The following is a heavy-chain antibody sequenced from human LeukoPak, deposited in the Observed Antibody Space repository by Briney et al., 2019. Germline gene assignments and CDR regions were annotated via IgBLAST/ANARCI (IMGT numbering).Heavy chain of an antibody. Sequence: PGRSLRLSCAASGFTFSSYAMRWVRQAPGKGLEWVAVISYDGSTKYYADSVKGRFTISRDNSKNTLYLQMNSLRAEDTAVYYCARVDSSGWYESDYWAREPWSPSPQ. J-gene: IGHJ4*02. V-gene: IGHV3-30*04. CDR1: GFTFSSYA. CDR3: ARVDSSGWYESDY. CDR2: ISYDGSTK. D-gene: IGHD6-19*01.